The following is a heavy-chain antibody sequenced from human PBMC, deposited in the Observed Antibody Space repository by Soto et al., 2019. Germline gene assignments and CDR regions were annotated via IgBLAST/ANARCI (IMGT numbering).Heavy chain of an antibody. V-gene: IGHV4-59*01. J-gene: IGHJ6*02. CDR3: AREARYFDWLLDPYYYSYYGMDV. D-gene: IGHD3-9*01. CDR1: GASISSYY. Sequence: SETLSLTCPVCGASISSYYWSWIRQPAGQGLEWIGYIYYSGSTNYNPSLKSRVTISVDTSKNQFSLKLSSVTAADTAVYYCAREARYFDWLLDPYYYSYYGMDVWGQGTTVT. CDR2: IYYSGST.